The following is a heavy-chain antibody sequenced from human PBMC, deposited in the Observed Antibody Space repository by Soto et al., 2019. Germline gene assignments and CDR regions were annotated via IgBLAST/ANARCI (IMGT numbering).Heavy chain of an antibody. Sequence: ASVKVSCKASGYTLTSYYMHWVRQAPGQGLEWMGIINPSGGSTSYAQKFQGRVTMTRDTSTSTVYMELSSLRSEDTAVYYCARAYCGGDCYSGAFDIWGQGTMVTVSS. V-gene: IGHV1-46*01. CDR1: GYTLTSYY. D-gene: IGHD2-21*02. J-gene: IGHJ3*02. CDR3: ARAYCGGDCYSGAFDI. CDR2: INPSGGST.